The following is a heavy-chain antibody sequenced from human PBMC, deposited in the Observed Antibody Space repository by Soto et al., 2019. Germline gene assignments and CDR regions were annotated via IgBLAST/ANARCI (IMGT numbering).Heavy chain of an antibody. Sequence: QVQLVESGGDVVQPGRSLRLSCAASGFTFSNYGMHWARQAPGKGLEWVAAILYDGSNKYYADSVKGRFTISRDNSKNTLYLQMNSLRAEDEAVYYCAGGTYYFDSCGQATLVTVCS. CDR2: ILYDGSNK. J-gene: IGHJ4*02. V-gene: IGHV3-33*01. D-gene: IGHD1-26*01. CDR1: GFTFSNYG. CDR3: AGGTYYFDS.